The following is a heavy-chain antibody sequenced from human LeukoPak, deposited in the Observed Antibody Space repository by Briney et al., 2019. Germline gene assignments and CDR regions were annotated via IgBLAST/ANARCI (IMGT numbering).Heavy chain of an antibody. J-gene: IGHJ4*02. CDR1: GFTFSSYA. CDR2: ISYDGSNR. Sequence: GGSLRLSCAASGFTFSSYAMHWVRQAPGKGLEWVAVISYDGSNRYYADSVKGRFTISRDNSKNTLYLQMNSLRAEDTAVYYCARGPYYDFWSGYYWFDYWGQGTLVTVSS. D-gene: IGHD3-3*01. V-gene: IGHV3-30-3*01. CDR3: ARGPYYDFWSGYYWFDY.